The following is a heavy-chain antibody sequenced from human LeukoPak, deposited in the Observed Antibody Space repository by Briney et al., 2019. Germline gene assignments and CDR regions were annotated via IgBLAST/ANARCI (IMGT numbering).Heavy chain of an antibody. CDR1: GFTFSSYW. D-gene: IGHD3-3*01. Sequence: PGGSLRLSCAASGFTFSSYWMSWVRRAPGKGLEWVANIKQDGSEKYYVDSVKGRFTISRDNAKNSLYLQMNSLRAEDTAVYYCATSGVLRFLEWLLVDAFDIWGQGTMVTVSS. V-gene: IGHV3-7*01. J-gene: IGHJ3*02. CDR2: IKQDGSEK. CDR3: ATSGVLRFLEWLLVDAFDI.